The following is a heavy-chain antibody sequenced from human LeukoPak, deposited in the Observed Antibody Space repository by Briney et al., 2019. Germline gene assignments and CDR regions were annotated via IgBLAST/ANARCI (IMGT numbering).Heavy chain of an antibody. CDR1: GGSISSYY. V-gene: IGHV4-59*12. Sequence: SETLSLTCTVSGGSISSYYWSWIRQPPGKGLEWIGYIYYSGSTNYNPSLKSRVTISVDTSKNQFSLKLGSVTAADTAVYYCARVRGEPYEIAYFDYWGQGTLVTVSS. D-gene: IGHD1-26*01. CDR2: IYYSGST. CDR3: ARVRGEPYEIAYFDY. J-gene: IGHJ4*02.